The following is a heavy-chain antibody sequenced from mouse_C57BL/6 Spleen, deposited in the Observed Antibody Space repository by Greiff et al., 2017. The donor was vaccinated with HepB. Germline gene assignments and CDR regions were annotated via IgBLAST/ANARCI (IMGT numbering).Heavy chain of an antibody. CDR2: IDPSDSET. CDR1: GYTFTSYW. CDR3: ARGDYYGSSLWYFDV. Sequence: QVHVKQPGAELVRPGSSVKLSCKASGYTFTSYWMHWVKQRPIQGLEWIGNIDPSDSETHYNQKFKDKATLTVDKSSSTAYMQLSSLTSEDSAVYYCARGDYYGSSLWYFDVWGTGTTVTVSS. D-gene: IGHD1-1*01. J-gene: IGHJ1*03. V-gene: IGHV1-52*01.